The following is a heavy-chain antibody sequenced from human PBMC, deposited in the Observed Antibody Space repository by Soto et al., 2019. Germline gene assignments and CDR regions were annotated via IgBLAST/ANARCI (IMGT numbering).Heavy chain of an antibody. V-gene: IGHV2-5*02. D-gene: IGHD3-9*01. CDR2: IYCDDDK. J-gene: IGHJ5*02. CDR3: AHRVFWRPFDWSLGWIDP. CDR1: GFSLSTSGVG. Sequence: VSGPTLVNPTQTLTLTCTFSGFSLSTSGVGVGWIRQPPGKALEWLALIYCDDDKRYSPSLKSRLTITKDTSKNQVVLTLTNVDPVDTATYYCAHRVFWRPFDWSLGWIDPRGQGTLVTVST.